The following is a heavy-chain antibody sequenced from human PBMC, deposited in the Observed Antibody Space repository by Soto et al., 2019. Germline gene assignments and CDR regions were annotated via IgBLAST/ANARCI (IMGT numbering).Heavy chain of an antibody. Sequence: EVQLLDSGGGLVQPGGSLRLSCAASGFTFSSYAMSWVRHAPGKGLEWVSAISGSGGSTYYADSVKGRFTIARDNSKNTLYLQMNSLRAEDTAVYYCAKAEMCGSGGSWGAFDIWGHGTMVTVSS. J-gene: IGHJ3*02. CDR3: AKAEMCGSGGSWGAFDI. D-gene: IGHD2-15*01. CDR2: ISGSGGST. V-gene: IGHV3-23*01. CDR1: GFTFSSYA.